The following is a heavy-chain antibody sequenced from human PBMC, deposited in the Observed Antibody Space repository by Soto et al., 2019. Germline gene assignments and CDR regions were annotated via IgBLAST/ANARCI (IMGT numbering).Heavy chain of an antibody. V-gene: IGHV3-21*01. D-gene: IGHD3-10*01. CDR3: ARDPGVRGGGWFDP. J-gene: IGHJ5*02. CDR1: GFTFSSYS. Sequence: EVQLVESGGGLVKPGGSLRLSCAASGFTFSSYSMNWLRQAPGKGLEWVSSISSSSSYIYYADSVKGRFTISRDNAKNSLYLQMNSLRAEDTAVYYCARDPGVRGGGWFDPWGQGTLVTVSS. CDR2: ISSSSSYI.